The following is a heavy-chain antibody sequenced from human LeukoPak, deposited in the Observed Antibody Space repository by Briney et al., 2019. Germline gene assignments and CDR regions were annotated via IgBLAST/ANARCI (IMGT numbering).Heavy chain of an antibody. J-gene: IGHJ4*02. CDR2: IKQDGSEK. CDR3: TTYGSGRKFDY. Sequence: GGSLRLSCAASGSTFSSYWMSWVRQAPGKGLEWVANIKQDGSEKYYVDSVKGRFTISRDNAKNSLYLQMNSLKSEDTAVYYCTTYGSGRKFDYWGQGILVTVSS. CDR1: GSTFSSYW. V-gene: IGHV3-7*03. D-gene: IGHD3-10*01.